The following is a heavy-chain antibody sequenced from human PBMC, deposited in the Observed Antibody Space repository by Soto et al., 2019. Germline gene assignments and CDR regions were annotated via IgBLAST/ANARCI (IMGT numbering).Heavy chain of an antibody. V-gene: IGHV1-69*08. CDR1: GGTFSGLT. CDR3: AIAVAGPPDF. D-gene: IGHD6-19*01. Sequence: QVQVLQSGAEVKKPGSSVKVPCKTSGGTFSGLTFTWVRQAPGQGLEWMGRIIPILDTPHFAQRFQGRISITADKSTSTASMELRSLRSDDTATYSCAIAVAGPPDFWGQGTLVTVSS. CDR2: IIPILDTP. J-gene: IGHJ4*02.